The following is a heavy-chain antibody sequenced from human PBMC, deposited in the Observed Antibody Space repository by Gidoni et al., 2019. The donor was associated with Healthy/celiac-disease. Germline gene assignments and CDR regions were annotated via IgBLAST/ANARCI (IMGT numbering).Heavy chain of an antibody. J-gene: IGHJ4*02. CDR1: GWSFSGYY. D-gene: IGHD4-4*01. CDR3: ASHEAEDDYSNFRPDRTVRGPRKFDY. Sequence: QVQLQQWGAGLLKPSETLSLTCAVYGWSFSGYYWSWIRQPPGKGLEWIGEINHSGSTTCNPSLKSRVTISVDTSKNQFSLKLSSVTAADTAVYYCASHEAEDDYSNFRPDRTVRGPRKFDYWGQGTLVTVSS. CDR2: INHSGST. V-gene: IGHV4-34*01.